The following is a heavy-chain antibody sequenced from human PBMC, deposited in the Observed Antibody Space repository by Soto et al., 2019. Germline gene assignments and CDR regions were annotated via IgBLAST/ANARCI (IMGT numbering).Heavy chain of an antibody. CDR2: INAGNGNT. J-gene: IGHJ4*02. CDR1: GYTFTGYA. V-gene: IGHV1-3*01. D-gene: IGHD2-21*02. Sequence: GASVKVSCKASGYTFTGYAMHWVRQAPGQRLEWMGWINAGNGNTKYSQKFQGRVTISRDTSASTAYMELSSLRSEDTAVYYCARSIVVVTAADYWGQGTLVTVSS. CDR3: ARSIVVVTAADY.